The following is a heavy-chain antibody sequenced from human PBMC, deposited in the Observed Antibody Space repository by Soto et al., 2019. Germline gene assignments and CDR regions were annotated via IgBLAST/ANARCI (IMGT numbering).Heavy chain of an antibody. J-gene: IGHJ4*02. Sequence: SVKVSCKASLSTFTGSTIQWVRQARGQRLEWVGWIVVGSAGTNYAPKFQERVTITRDMSTNTAYMELRSLRSEDTAVYYCSARYYYGSESYLFDLWGQGTLVTAPQ. V-gene: IGHV1-58*02. CDR3: SARYYYGSESYLFDL. CDR2: IVVGSAGT. D-gene: IGHD3-10*01. CDR1: LSTFTGST.